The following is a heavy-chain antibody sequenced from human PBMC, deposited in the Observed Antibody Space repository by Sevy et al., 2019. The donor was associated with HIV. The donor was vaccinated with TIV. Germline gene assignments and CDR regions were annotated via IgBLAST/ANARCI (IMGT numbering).Heavy chain of an antibody. CDR3: AGGYCSGGSCYYYYYGMDV. J-gene: IGHJ6*02. D-gene: IGHD2-15*01. Sequence: QLGGSLRLSCAASGFTFSSYGMHWVRQAPGKGLEWVAFIRYDGSNKYYADSVKGRFTISRDNSKNTLYLQMNSLRAEDTAVYYCAGGYCSGGSCYYYYYGMDVWGQGTTVTVSS. V-gene: IGHV3-30*02. CDR1: GFTFSSYG. CDR2: IRYDGSNK.